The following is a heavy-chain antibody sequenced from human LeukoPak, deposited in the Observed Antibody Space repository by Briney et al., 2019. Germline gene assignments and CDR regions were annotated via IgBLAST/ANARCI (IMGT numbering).Heavy chain of an antibody. D-gene: IGHD3-22*01. CDR2: IKQDGSKK. CDR1: GFPISSYW. V-gene: IGHV3-7*03. CDR3: AKGVTMIVVLSPLDY. Sequence: GGSLRLSCVASGFPISSYWMTWVRQAPGKGLEWVANIKQDGSKKSYVDSVKGRFTISRDNAKNSLYLQMNSLRAEDTALYYCAKGVTMIVVLSPLDYWGQGTLVTVSS. J-gene: IGHJ4*02.